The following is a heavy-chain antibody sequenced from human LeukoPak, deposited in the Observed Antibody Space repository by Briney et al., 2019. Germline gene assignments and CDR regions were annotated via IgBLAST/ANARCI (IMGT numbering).Heavy chain of an antibody. CDR1: GYSFTGYY. Sequence: SVKVSCKASGYSFTGYYMHWVRQAPGQGLEWMGWINPNSGGTNYAQTFQGRVTMTRDTSISTAYMERSRLRADDTAVYYCASGHGDCSSTSCYDAFDIWGQGTMVTVPS. J-gene: IGHJ3*02. CDR3: ASGHGDCSSTSCYDAFDI. CDR2: INPNSGGT. V-gene: IGHV1-2*02. D-gene: IGHD2-2*03.